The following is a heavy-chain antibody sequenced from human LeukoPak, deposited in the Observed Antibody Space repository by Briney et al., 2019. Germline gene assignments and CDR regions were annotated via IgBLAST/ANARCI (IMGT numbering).Heavy chain of an antibody. D-gene: IGHD3-10*01. V-gene: IGHV4-39*01. CDR3: ARNNYGSGTSLWGSWFDP. J-gene: IGHJ5*02. CDR1: GGSTSSSNYY. CDR2: FYYSGNT. Sequence: KTSETLSLTCTVSGGSTSSSNYYWGWIRQPPGKGLEWIGSFYYSGNTYNNPSFTSRVTISVDTSENQFSLKLSSVTAADTAVYYCARNNYGSGTSLWGSWFDPWGQGTQVTVSS.